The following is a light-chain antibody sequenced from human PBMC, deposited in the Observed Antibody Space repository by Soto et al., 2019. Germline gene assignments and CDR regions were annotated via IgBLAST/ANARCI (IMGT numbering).Light chain of an antibody. CDR2: EVT. V-gene: IGLV2-14*01. J-gene: IGLJ2*01. CDR3: SSFTRGSTLV. Sequence: QSVLTQPASVSGSPGQSITIPCTGTSSDVGGYNYVSWYQQHPGKAPKLMIYEVTNRPSGVSNRFSGSKSGNTASLTISGLQAEDEADYYCSSFTRGSTLVFGGGTKLTVL. CDR1: SSDVGGYNY.